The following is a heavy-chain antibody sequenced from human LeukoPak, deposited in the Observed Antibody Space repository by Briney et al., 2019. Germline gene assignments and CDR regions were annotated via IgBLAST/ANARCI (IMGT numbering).Heavy chain of an antibody. V-gene: IGHV3-23*01. Sequence: PGGSLRLSCAASGFTFSSYAMSWVRQAPGKGLEWVSAISGSGGSTYYADSVKGRFTISRDNSKNTLYLQMNSLRAEDTAVYYCAKDLSGYSYGENWFDPWGQGTLVTVSS. CDR2: ISGSGGST. J-gene: IGHJ5*02. CDR1: GFTFSSYA. CDR3: AKDLSGYSYGENWFDP. D-gene: IGHD5-18*01.